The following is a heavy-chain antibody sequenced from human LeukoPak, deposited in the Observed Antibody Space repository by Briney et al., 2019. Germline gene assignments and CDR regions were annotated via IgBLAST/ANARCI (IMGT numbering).Heavy chain of an antibody. Sequence: ASVKVSCKASGYTFTDYYMHWVRQAPGQGLEWMGWINPNSGGTHHAQKFQGRVTMTRDTSISAAYMELSRLTSDDTAVYYCARGGRIVGASGLMFDYWGQETLITVSS. V-gene: IGHV1-2*02. J-gene: IGHJ4*02. CDR2: INPNSGGT. CDR1: GYTFTDYY. CDR3: ARGGRIVGASGLMFDY. D-gene: IGHD1-26*01.